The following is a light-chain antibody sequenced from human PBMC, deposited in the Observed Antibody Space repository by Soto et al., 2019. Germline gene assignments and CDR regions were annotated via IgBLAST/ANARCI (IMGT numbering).Light chain of an antibody. J-gene: IGKJ1*01. CDR2: DAS. V-gene: IGKV3-15*01. CDR3: QQYFTSPWT. CDR1: QSITGN. Sequence: EIVMTQSPATLSVSPGERATLSCRASQSITGNLTWYQQKPGQAPRLLIYDASTRATGIPARFSGSGSGTEFTLTISSLQSEDFAVYYCQQYFTSPWTFGQGTKVEI.